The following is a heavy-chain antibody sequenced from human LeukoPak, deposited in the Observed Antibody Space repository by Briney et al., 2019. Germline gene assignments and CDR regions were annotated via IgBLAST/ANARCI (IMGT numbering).Heavy chain of an antibody. Sequence: GGSLRLSCAASGFTFSSYSMSWVRQAPGKGLEWVANIKHDGTEKYYVDSVKGRFAISRDNGKNSLYLHMNSLRAEDTAVYYCARGEMTIGPWGQGTLVTVSP. D-gene: IGHD5-24*01. CDR3: ARGEMTIGP. CDR1: GFTFSSYS. CDR2: IKHDGTEK. J-gene: IGHJ4*02. V-gene: IGHV3-7*01.